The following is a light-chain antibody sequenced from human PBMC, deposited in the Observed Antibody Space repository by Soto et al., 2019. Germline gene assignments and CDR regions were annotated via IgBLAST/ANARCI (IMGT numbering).Light chain of an antibody. CDR3: QQYGSTHRT. J-gene: IGKJ2*01. V-gene: IGKV3-20*01. Sequence: EIVLTQSPGTLSLSPGERATLSCRASQSVSNNYLAWYQQKPGQAPRLLTDGASSRATGLPNTFSGGGSGTDFSLIISSLEPEDLAVYHCQQYGSTHRTFGQGTKVDIK. CDR2: GAS. CDR1: QSVSNNY.